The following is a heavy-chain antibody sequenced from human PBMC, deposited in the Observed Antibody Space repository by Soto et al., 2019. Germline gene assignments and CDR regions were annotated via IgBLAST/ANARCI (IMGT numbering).Heavy chain of an antibody. V-gene: IGHV3-11*01. J-gene: IGHJ3*02. CDR1: GFTFSDYY. Sequence: GGSLRLSCAASGFTFSDYYMSWIRQAPGKGLEWVSYISSSGSTIYYADSVKGRFTISRDNAKNSLYLQMNSLRAEDTAVYYCARSLYYYDSSGYYSGAFDIWGQGTMVT. CDR2: ISSSGSTI. CDR3: ARSLYYYDSSGYYSGAFDI. D-gene: IGHD3-22*01.